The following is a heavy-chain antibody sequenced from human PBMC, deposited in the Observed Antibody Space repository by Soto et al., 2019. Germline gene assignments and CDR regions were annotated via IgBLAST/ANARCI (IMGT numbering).Heavy chain of an antibody. J-gene: IGHJ5*01. D-gene: IGHD1-20*01. CDR1: GGSISSGSSY. V-gene: IGHV4-39*01. CDR2: MSYGGTA. Sequence: SETLSLTCTVSGGSISSGSSYWAWLRQPPGSGLEWIGLMSYGGTAYYSESLKSRGTMSVDTSKNQFSLRLSSVTAADTAVYFCARINKEEYKTNRVWFDSWGQGSLVTVSS. CDR3: ARINKEEYKTNRVWFDS.